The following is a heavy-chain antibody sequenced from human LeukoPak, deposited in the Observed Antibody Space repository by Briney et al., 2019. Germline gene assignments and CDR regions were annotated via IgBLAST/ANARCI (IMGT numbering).Heavy chain of an antibody. CDR1: GFTFSSDW. Sequence: GGSLRLSCAASGFTFSSDWMHWVRQAPGKGLMWVSRINNDGSTTAYADSVKGRFTISRDNAKNTLFLQMNSLRAEDTAVYYCTRDSYSSGWGWGQGTLVTVSS. V-gene: IGHV3-74*01. D-gene: IGHD6-19*01. CDR2: INNDGSTT. J-gene: IGHJ4*02. CDR3: TRDSYSSGWG.